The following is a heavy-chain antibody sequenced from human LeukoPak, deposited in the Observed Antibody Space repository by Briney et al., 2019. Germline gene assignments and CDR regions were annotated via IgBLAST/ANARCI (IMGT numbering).Heavy chain of an antibody. Sequence: ASVKVSCKASGYTFTGDYLHWERQVPGQGLEWMGWINPNSGGTNYAQKFQGRVTMTRDTSINTAYMELSRLRSDDTAVYYCAIVATTQLFDSWGQGTLVTVSS. D-gene: IGHD5-12*01. CDR2: INPNSGGT. V-gene: IGHV1-2*02. J-gene: IGHJ4*02. CDR3: AIVATTQLFDS. CDR1: GYTFTGDY.